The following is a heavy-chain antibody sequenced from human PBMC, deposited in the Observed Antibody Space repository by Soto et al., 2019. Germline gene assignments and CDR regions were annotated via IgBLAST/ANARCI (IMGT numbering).Heavy chain of an antibody. CDR2: TSYDGNNE. Sequence: GGSLRLSCAASGFTFSNYAMHWVRQAPGKGLEWVELTSYDGNNEYYTYSVKGRFTISRDNSNNTLFLQMNSPRPEDTAVYYCANDKGVVNWDSSYIYXWGQVALVTVSX. V-gene: IGHV3-30*18. J-gene: IGHJ4*02. CDR3: ANDKGVVNWDSSYIYX. CDR1: GFTFSNYA. D-gene: IGHD1-1*01.